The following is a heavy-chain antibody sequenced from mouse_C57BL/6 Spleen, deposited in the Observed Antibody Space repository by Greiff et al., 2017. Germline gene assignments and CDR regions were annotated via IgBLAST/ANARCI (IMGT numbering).Heavy chain of an antibody. V-gene: IGHV5-4*01. CDR3: ARDRGIYYGNYEGFDD. CDR1: GFTFSSYA. Sequence: EVKLMESGGGLVKPGGSLKLSCAASGFTFSSYAMSWVRQTPEKRLEWVATISAGGSYTYYPDNVKGRFTISRDNAKNNLYLQMRHLKSEDTAMYYCARDRGIYYGNYEGFDDWGQGTTLTVSS. D-gene: IGHD2-1*01. J-gene: IGHJ2*01. CDR2: ISAGGSYT.